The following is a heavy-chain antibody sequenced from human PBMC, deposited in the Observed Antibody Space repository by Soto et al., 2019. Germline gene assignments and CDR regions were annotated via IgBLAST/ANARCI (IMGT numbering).Heavy chain of an antibody. CDR1: GFTFSSYG. CDR2: ISYDGSNK. V-gene: IGHV3-30*18. CDR3: AKVEDCSSTSCYSYYYGMDV. Sequence: PGGSLRLSCAASGFTFSSYGMHWVRQAPGKGLERVAVISYDGSNKYYADSVKGRFTISRDNSKNTLYLQMNSLRAEDTAVYYCAKVEDCSSTSCYSYYYGMDVWGQGTTVTVSS. D-gene: IGHD2-2*02. J-gene: IGHJ6*02.